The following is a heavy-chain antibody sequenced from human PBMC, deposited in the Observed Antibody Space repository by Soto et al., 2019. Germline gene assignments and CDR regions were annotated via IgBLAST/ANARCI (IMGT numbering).Heavy chain of an antibody. CDR2: ITASGRNS. CDR1: GFTFNSYA. J-gene: IGHJ4*02. Sequence: EVQLLESGGGLIQPGGSLRLSCEASGFTFNSYAMSWVRQAPGKGLEWVSSITASGRNSYYADSVKGRFTISRDQSKNTLFLHMSSLRAEDTALYYCAKLTAYYDFWSGSDFDYRGQGALVTVSS. D-gene: IGHD3-3*01. V-gene: IGHV3-23*01. CDR3: AKLTAYYDFWSGSDFDY.